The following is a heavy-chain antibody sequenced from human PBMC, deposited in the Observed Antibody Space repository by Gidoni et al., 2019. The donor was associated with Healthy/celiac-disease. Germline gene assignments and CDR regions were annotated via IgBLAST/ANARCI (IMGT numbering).Heavy chain of an antibody. Sequence: QVQLVESGGGLVKPGGSLRLSCAASGFTFSDYYMSWIRQAPGKGLEWVSYISSSSSYTNYADSVKGRFTISRDNAKNSLYLQMNSLRAEDTAVYYCASGPSFDWLLIWGQGTLVTVSS. V-gene: IGHV3-11*06. D-gene: IGHD3-9*01. J-gene: IGHJ4*02. CDR1: GFTFSDYY. CDR3: ASGPSFDWLLI. CDR2: ISSSSSYT.